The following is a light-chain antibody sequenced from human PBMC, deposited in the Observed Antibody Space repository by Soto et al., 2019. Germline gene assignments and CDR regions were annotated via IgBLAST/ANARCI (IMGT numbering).Light chain of an antibody. V-gene: IGLV2-18*01. CDR2: EVT. CDR1: SSDVGSNDR. Sequence: QSALTQPPSVSGSPGRSVTISCTGTSSDVGSNDRVSWYQQPPGAAPKLMIYEVTNRPSGVPDRFSGSKSGNTASLTISGLQAEDEADYYCTLYTRSTTIVFGTGTKVTVL. CDR3: TLYTRSTTIV. J-gene: IGLJ1*01.